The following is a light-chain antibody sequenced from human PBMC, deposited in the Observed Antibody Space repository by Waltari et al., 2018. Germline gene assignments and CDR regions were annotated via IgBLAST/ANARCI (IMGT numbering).Light chain of an antibody. V-gene: IGLV1-40*01. CDR1: SSNIGAGYV. Sequence: QSVLTQPPSVSGAPGQRVTISCPGSSSNIGAGYVVPWYQQLPGTAPKLLIYGNSNRPSGVPDRFSGSKSGTSASLAITGLQAEDEADYYCQSYDISLSVLFGGGTKLTVL. CDR2: GNS. J-gene: IGLJ2*01. CDR3: QSYDISLSVL.